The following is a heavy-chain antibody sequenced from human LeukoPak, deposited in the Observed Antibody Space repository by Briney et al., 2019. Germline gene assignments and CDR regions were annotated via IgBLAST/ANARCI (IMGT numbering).Heavy chain of an antibody. J-gene: IGHJ4*02. D-gene: IGHD3-9*01. V-gene: IGHV4-34*01. CDR2: INHSGST. Sequence: SETLSLTCAVYGGSFSGYYWSWIRQPPGKGLEWIGEINHSGSTNYNPSLKSRVTISVDTSKNQFSLKLSSVTAADTAVYYCAREGESYYDILTGYSPGGCVDYWGQGTLVTVSS. CDR1: GGSFSGYY. CDR3: AREGESYYDILTGYSPGGCVDY.